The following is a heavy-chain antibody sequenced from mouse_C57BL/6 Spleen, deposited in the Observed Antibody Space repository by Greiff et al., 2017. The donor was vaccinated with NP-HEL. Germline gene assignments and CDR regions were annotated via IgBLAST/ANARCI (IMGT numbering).Heavy chain of an antibody. J-gene: IGHJ1*03. CDR1: GFTFSSYA. Sequence: EVHLVESGGGLVKPGGSLKLSCAASGFTFSSYAMSWVRQTPEKRLEWVATISDGGSYTYSPDNVKGRFTISRDNAKNNLYLQMSHLKSEDTAMYYCAPDLSFDVWGTGTTVTVSS. CDR2: ISDGGSYT. V-gene: IGHV5-4*01. D-gene: IGHD6-2*01. CDR3: APDLSFDV.